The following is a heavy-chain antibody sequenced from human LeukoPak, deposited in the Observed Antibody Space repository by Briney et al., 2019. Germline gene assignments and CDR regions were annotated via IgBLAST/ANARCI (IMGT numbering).Heavy chain of an antibody. CDR3: ARDGGGLNDTHADY. V-gene: IGHV1-2*02. CDR2: INPNSGGT. Sequence: ASVKVSCKASGYTFTGYYMHWVRQAPGQGLEWMGWINPNSGGTNYAQKFQGRVTMTRDTSISTAYMELSRLRSDDTAVYYCARDGGGLNDTHADYWGQEPWSPSPQ. D-gene: IGHD3-16*01. CDR1: GYTFTGYY. J-gene: IGHJ4*01.